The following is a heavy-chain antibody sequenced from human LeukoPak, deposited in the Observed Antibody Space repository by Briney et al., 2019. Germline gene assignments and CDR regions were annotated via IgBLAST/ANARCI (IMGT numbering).Heavy chain of an antibody. CDR3: AREGDTASYNWFDP. D-gene: IGHD5-18*01. Sequence: SVKVSCKASGGTFSSYAISWVRQAPGQGLEWMGRIIPIFGTANYAQRFQGRVTITTDESTSTAYMELSSLRSEDTAVYYCAREGDTASYNWFDPWGQGTLVTVSS. CDR1: GGTFSSYA. V-gene: IGHV1-69*05. CDR2: IIPIFGTA. J-gene: IGHJ5*02.